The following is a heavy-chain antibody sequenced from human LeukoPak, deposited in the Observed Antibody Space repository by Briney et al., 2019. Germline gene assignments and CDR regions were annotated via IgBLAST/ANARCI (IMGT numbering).Heavy chain of an antibody. CDR1: GGSISSGTYY. J-gene: IGHJ5*02. CDR2: IYTSGST. CDR3: ARPHTQRYTAMVSNWFDP. V-gene: IGHV4-61*02. Sequence: SQTLSLTCTVFGGSISSGTYYWSWIRQAAGKGLEWIGRIYTSGSTNYNPSLKSRVSISVDTSRNQFSLKLSSVTAADTAVYYCARPHTQRYTAMVSNWFDPWGQGTLVTVSS. D-gene: IGHD5-18*01.